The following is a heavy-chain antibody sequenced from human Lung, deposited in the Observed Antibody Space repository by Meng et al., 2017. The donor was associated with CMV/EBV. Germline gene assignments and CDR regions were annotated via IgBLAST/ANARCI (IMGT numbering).Heavy chain of an antibody. CDR1: GGSISSSSYY. CDR2: IYYSGST. V-gene: IGHV4-39*07. CDR3: ARDQVRAAAGIWEPDHAFDI. Sequence: SETLSLXCTASGGSISSSSYYWGWIRQPPGKGLEWIGSIYYSGSTYYNPSLKSRVTISVDTSKNQFSLKLSSVTAADTAVYYCARDQVRAAAGIWEPDHAFDIWGPG. J-gene: IGHJ3*02. D-gene: IGHD6-13*01.